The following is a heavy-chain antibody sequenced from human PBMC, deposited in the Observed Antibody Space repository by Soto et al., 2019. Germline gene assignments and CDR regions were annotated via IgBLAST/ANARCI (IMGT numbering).Heavy chain of an antibody. Sequence: QAHLAQSGAEVKKPGSSVTVSCKASGGTFNSYGISWVRQATGQGLDWMGVIIPLYGTVNYAQKFQGRVSITADKSTSPGYIELKSLGSCETGVYYWGKVRVIPGVIPSQFGPWGQGTLVPGPS. CDR3: GKVRVIPGVIPSQFGP. V-gene: IGHV1-69*06. CDR2: IIPLYGTV. J-gene: IGHJ4*02. CDR1: GGTFNSYG. D-gene: IGHD3-10*01.